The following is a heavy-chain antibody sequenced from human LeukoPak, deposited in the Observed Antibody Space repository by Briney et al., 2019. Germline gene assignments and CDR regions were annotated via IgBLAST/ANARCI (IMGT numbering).Heavy chain of an antibody. J-gene: IGHJ4*02. CDR1: GGSISSYY. V-gene: IGHV4-59*01. D-gene: IGHD6-6*01. Sequence: SETLSLTCTVSGGSISSYYWSWIRQPPGKGLEWIGYIYYSGSTNYNSSLKSRVTISVDTSKNQFSLKLSSVTAADTAVYYCARDLVLVWGSSSSLSFDYWGQGTLVTVSS. CDR2: IYYSGST. CDR3: ARDLVLVWGSSSSLSFDY.